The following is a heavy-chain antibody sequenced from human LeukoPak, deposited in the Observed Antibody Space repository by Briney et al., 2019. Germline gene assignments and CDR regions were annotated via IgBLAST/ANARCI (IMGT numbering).Heavy chain of an antibody. V-gene: IGHV1-2*04. D-gene: IGHD2-2*01. CDR1: GYTFTGYY. Sequence: ASVKVSCKASGYTFTGYYMHWVRQAPGQGLEWMGWINPNSGGTNYAQKFQGWVTMTRDTSISTAYMELSRLRSDDTAVYYCARAVGSTSQEGFDYWGQGTLVTVSS. CDR3: ARAVGSTSQEGFDY. CDR2: INPNSGGT. J-gene: IGHJ4*02.